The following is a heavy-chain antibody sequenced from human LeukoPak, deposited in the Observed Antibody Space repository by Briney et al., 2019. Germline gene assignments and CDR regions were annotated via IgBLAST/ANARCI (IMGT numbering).Heavy chain of an antibody. J-gene: IGHJ4*02. CDR3: ARGARLTGFDY. CDR1: GYIFTNFG. V-gene: IGHV1-18*01. CDR2: ISVYNGNT. D-gene: IGHD3-9*01. Sequence: ASVKVSCKASGYIFTNFGISWVRQAPGQGLEWMGWISVYNGNTNYAQKLQGRVTMTTDTSTSTAYMELRSLRSDDTAVYYCARGARLTGFDYWGQGTLVTVSS.